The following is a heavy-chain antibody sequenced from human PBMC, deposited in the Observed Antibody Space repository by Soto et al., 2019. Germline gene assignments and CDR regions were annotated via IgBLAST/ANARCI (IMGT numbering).Heavy chain of an antibody. CDR1: GFTFSSYA. CDR2: ISGSGGST. CDR3: AKDSVGYYYGSGQHNWFDP. J-gene: IGHJ5*02. V-gene: IGHV3-23*01. D-gene: IGHD3-10*01. Sequence: EVQLLESGGGLVQPGGSLRLSCAASGFTFSSYAMSWVRQAPGKGLEWVSAISGSGGSTYYADSVKGRFTISRDNSKNTLYLQMNSLRDEDTAVYYCAKDSVGYYYGSGQHNWFDPWGQGTLVTVSS.